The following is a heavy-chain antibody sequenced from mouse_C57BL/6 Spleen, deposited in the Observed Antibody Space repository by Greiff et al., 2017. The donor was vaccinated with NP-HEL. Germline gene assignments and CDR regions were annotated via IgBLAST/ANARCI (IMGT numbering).Heavy chain of an antibody. J-gene: IGHJ3*01. CDR2: ISSGGDYI. V-gene: IGHV5-9-1*02. CDR1: GFTFSSYA. CDR3: TRHYSNYVWFAY. Sequence: DVQLVESGEGLVKPGGSLKLSCAASGFTFSSYAMSWVRQTPEKRLEWVAYISSGGDYIYYADTVKGRFTISRDNARNTLYLQRSSLKSEDTAMYYGTRHYSNYVWFAYWGQGTLVTVSA. D-gene: IGHD2-5*01.